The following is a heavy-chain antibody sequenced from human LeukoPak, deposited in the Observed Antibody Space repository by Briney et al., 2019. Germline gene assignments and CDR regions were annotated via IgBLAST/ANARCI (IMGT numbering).Heavy chain of an antibody. Sequence: ASVKVSCKASGYTFTSYGISWVRQAPGQGLEWMGWISAYNGNPNYAQKLQGRVTMTTDTSTSTAYMELRSLRSDDTAVYYCARLGRIAAAGTSEIGQFDYWGQGTLVTVSS. CDR3: ARLGRIAAAGTSEIGQFDY. J-gene: IGHJ4*02. V-gene: IGHV1-18*01. CDR1: GYTFTSYG. D-gene: IGHD6-13*01. CDR2: ISAYNGNP.